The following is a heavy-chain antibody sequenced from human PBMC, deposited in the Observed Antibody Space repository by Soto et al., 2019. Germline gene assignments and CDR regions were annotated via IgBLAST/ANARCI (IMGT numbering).Heavy chain of an antibody. D-gene: IGHD5-18*01. J-gene: IGHJ5*02. CDR3: ARDHDVDTPYNWFDP. CDR2: ISAYNGNT. CDR1: GYTFTSYG. V-gene: IGHV1-18*01. Sequence: QVQLVQSGAEVKKPGASVKVSCKASGYTFTSYGISWVRQAPGQGLEWMGWISAYNGNTNYAQKLHGRVTMTTDTSTSTAYMELRSLRSDDTAVYYCARDHDVDTPYNWFDPWGQGTLVTVSS.